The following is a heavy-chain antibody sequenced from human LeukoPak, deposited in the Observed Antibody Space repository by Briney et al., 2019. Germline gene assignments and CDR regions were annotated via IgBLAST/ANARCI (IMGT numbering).Heavy chain of an antibody. V-gene: IGHV3-21*01. Sequence: GGSLRLSCAASGSTFSSHTMNWVRQAPGKGPEWVSSISSSSSYIYYADSVKGRFTISRDNAKNSLYLQMNSLRAEDTAVYYCARDWRYCSSTSCYTQDYWGQGTLVTVSS. J-gene: IGHJ4*02. CDR3: ARDWRYCSSTSCYTQDY. D-gene: IGHD2-2*02. CDR2: ISSSSSYI. CDR1: GSTFSSHT.